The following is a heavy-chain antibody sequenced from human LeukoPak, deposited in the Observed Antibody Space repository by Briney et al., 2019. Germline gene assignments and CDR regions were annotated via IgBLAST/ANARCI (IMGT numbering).Heavy chain of an antibody. J-gene: IGHJ4*02. Sequence: GGSLRLSCAASGFTFSTYVVFWVRQAPGKGLEWVAVISYDGTKKYNVDSVKGRFTISRDSSKNTLYLQMNSLSAEDTAVYYCAKAHSSGWYAIDYWGQGTLVTVSS. CDR2: ISYDGTKK. CDR3: AKAHSSGWYAIDY. CDR1: GFTFSTYV. D-gene: IGHD6-19*01. V-gene: IGHV3-30*18.